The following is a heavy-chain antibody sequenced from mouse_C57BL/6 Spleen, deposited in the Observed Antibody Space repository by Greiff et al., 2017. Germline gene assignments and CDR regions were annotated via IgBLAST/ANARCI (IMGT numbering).Heavy chain of an antibody. J-gene: IGHJ4*01. CDR3: TREGDYSNPYAMDY. CDR2: ISSGGDYI. V-gene: IGHV5-9-1*02. D-gene: IGHD2-5*01. CDR1: GFTFSSYA. Sequence: EVQGVESGEGLVKPGGSLKLSCAASGFTFSSYAMSWVRQTPEKRLEWVAYISSGGDYIYYADTVKGRFTISRDNARNTLYLQMSSLKSEDTAMYYCTREGDYSNPYAMDYWGQGTSVTVSS.